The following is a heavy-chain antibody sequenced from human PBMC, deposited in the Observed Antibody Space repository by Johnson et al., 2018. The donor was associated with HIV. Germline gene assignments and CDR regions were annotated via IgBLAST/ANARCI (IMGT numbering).Heavy chain of an antibody. CDR3: AKDYYDSSGYLVGDAFDI. CDR1: GFTFSSYG. D-gene: IGHD3-22*01. CDR2: IRYDGSNK. V-gene: IGHV3-30*02. Sequence: QVQLVESGGGVVQPGGSLRLSCAASGFTFSSYGMHWVRQAPGKGLEWVAFIRYDGSNKYYADSVKGRFTISRDNSKNTLYLQMNSLRAEDTAVYYCAKDYYDSSGYLVGDAFDICGQGTMVTVSS. J-gene: IGHJ3*02.